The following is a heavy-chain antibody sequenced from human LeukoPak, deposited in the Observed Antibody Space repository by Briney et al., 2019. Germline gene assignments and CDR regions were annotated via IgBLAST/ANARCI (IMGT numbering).Heavy chain of an antibody. CDR1: GFTFSSYG. J-gene: IGHJ4*02. CDR2: ISGSGGST. V-gene: IGHV3-23*01. CDR3: AKVPDAIVGATGDDY. D-gene: IGHD1-26*01. Sequence: HPGGSLRLSCAASGFTFSSYGMSWVRQPPGKGLEWVSAISGSGGSTYYADSVKGRFTISRDNSKNTLYLQMNSLRAEDTAVYYCAKVPDAIVGATGDDYWGQGTLVTVSS.